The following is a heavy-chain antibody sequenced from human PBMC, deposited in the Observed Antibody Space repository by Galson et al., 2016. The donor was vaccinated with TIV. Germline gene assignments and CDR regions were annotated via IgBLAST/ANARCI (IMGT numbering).Heavy chain of an antibody. CDR2: ISGSGNGI. CDR3: GRPGYSGYANDDAMDV. Sequence: SLRLSCAASGLTFNDYYMTWIRQAPGKGLEWISHISGSGNGIYYADSVKGRFIISRDNAKNSLSLQMNSLRAEDSAVYYCGRPGYSGYANDDAMDVWGQGTTVTVSS. CDR1: GLTFNDYY. D-gene: IGHD5-12*01. V-gene: IGHV3-11*01. J-gene: IGHJ6*02.